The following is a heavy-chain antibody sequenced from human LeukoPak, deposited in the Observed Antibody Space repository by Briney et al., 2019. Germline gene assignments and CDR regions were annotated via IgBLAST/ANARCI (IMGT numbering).Heavy chain of an antibody. V-gene: IGHV3-9*01. D-gene: IGHD2-2*02. CDR2: ISWNSGSI. CDR1: GFTFDDYA. J-gene: IGHJ3*02. CDR3: AKGYCSSTSCYMAFDI. Sequence: GRSLRLSCAASGFTFDDYAMHWVRQAPGKGLEWVSGISWNSGSIGYADSVKGRFTISRDNAKNSLYLQMNSLRAGDTALYYCAKGYCSSTSCYMAFDIWGQGTMVTVSS.